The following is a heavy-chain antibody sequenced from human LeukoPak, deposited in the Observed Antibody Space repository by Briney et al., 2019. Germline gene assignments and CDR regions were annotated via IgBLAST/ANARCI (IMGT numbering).Heavy chain of an antibody. V-gene: IGHV3-23*01. Sequence: GGSLRLSCVTSGFTFSSYAMSWVRQAPGKGLEWVSSISGSGSNTYYADSVKGRFTFSRDNAMDTLYLQMNSLRADDTAVYYCAKDRVDGSGSQFDSWGQGSLVIVSS. D-gene: IGHD3-10*01. CDR3: AKDRVDGSGSQFDS. J-gene: IGHJ4*02. CDR2: ISGSGSNT. CDR1: GFTFSSYA.